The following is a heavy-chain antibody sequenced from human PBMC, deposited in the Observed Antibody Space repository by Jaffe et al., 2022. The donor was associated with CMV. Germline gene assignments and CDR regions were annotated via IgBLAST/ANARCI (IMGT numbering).Heavy chain of an antibody. Sequence: EVQLLESGGGLVQPGGSLRLSCAASGFTFSSYAMSWVRQAPGKGLEWVSAISGSGGSTYYADSVKGRFTISRDNSKNTLYLQMNSLRAEDTAVYYCAKDRYCPGDGGSCYSLFDYWGQGTLVTVSS. CDR2: ISGSGGST. J-gene: IGHJ4*02. CDR3: AKDRYCPGDGGSCYSLFDY. D-gene: IGHD2-15*01. CDR1: GFTFSSYA. V-gene: IGHV3-23*01.